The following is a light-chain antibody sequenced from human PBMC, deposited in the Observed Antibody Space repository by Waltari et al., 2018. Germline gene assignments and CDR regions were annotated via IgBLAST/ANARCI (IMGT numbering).Light chain of an antibody. CDR1: SSDVGGYNY. Sequence: QSALTQPASVSGSPGQSITISCTGTSSDVGGYNYVSWYQQNPGKAPKLMIYDVSNRPSVVSNGFAGSKSGNTASLTISGLQAEDEADYYCSSYTSSSTRVVFGGGTKLTVL. CDR2: DVS. CDR3: SSYTSSSTRVV. V-gene: IGLV2-14*03. J-gene: IGLJ2*01.